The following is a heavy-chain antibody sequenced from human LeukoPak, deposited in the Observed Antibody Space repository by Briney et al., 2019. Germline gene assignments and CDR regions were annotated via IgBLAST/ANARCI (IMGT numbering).Heavy chain of an antibody. J-gene: IGHJ3*02. CDR2: FDPEDGET. CDR1: GYTLTELS. D-gene: IGHD3-3*01. Sequence: PGASVKVSCKVSGYTLTELSMHWVRQAPGKGLEWMGGFDPEDGETIYAQKFQGRVTMTEDTSTDTAYMELSSLRSEDTAVYYCATVGNGVPLSENAFDIWGQGTMVTVSS. V-gene: IGHV1-24*01. CDR3: ATVGNGVPLSENAFDI.